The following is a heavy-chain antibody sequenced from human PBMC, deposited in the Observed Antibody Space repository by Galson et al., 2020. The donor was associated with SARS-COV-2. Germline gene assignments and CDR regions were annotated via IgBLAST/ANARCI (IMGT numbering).Heavy chain of an antibody. Sequence: SETLSLTCTVSGDSISSSSYYWGWIRQPQGKGLVWIGNIYHGGSIYYNPSLKSRVTFSLDTSEKQLSLKLRSVTAADTAVYYCARAYYYNRSDYCPPHYDSWGQGTLVTVSS. CDR3: ARAYYYNRSDYCPPHYDS. V-gene: IGHV4-39*07. J-gene: IGHJ4*02. CDR2: IYHGGSI. D-gene: IGHD3-22*01. CDR1: GDSISSSSYY.